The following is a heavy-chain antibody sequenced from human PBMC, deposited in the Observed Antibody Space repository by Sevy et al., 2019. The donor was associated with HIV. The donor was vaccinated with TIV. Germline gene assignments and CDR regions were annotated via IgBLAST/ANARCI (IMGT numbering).Heavy chain of an antibody. CDR1: RFTFSSYS. D-gene: IGHD2-8*01. V-gene: IGHV3-48*02. CDR3: AGSPTSANFPNSFDW. Sequence: GGSLRLSCAASRFTFSSYSMNWVRQAPGKGLEWISFISSSSTTIYYADSVKGRFTISRENAKKSLYLQMNSLRDEDTAVYYCAGSPTSANFPNSFDWWGQGTLVTVSS. CDR2: ISSSSTTI. J-gene: IGHJ4*02.